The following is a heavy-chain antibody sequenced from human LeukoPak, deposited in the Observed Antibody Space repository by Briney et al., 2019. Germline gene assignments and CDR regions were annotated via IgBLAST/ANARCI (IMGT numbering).Heavy chain of an antibody. D-gene: IGHD3-10*01. V-gene: IGHV4-59*01. Sequence: SETLSLTCSVSGGSISSYYWSWIRQPPGKGLEWIGYIYYTGSTTYNPSLKSRVTIAVDTSKNQFSLKLNSVTAADTAMYYCARGDYYGSGSYYDLWGQGTLVTVSS. CDR3: ARGDYYGSGSYYDL. CDR1: GGSISSYY. CDR2: IYYTGST. J-gene: IGHJ4*02.